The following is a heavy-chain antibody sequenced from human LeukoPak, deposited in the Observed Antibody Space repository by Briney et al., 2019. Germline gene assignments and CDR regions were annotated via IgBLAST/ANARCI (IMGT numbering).Heavy chain of an antibody. CDR1: GGTFSNYA. J-gene: IGHJ4*02. Sequence: SVKVSCKASGGTFSNYAIGWVRQAPGQGLEWMGGLIPIFGTANYAQNFQGRVTITTDESTSTAYMELSSLRSEDTAVYYCARDKAHDYWGQGTLVTVSS. V-gene: IGHV1-69*05. CDR3: ARDKAHDY. CDR2: LIPIFGTA.